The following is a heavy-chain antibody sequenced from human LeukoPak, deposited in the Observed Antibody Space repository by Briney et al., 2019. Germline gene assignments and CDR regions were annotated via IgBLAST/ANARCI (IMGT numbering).Heavy chain of an antibody. CDR2: LFYSGSP. V-gene: IGHV4-59*01. Sequence: PSETLSLSCRVSRGSMTNYYWTWIRQPPGRGLEWIGSLFYSGSPNANPSLQSRLTMSVDTSKNQFSLRLTSVTAADTALYFCARGGHRWLDPWGQGTQVIVSS. CDR1: RGSMTNYY. D-gene: IGHD3-16*01. J-gene: IGHJ5*02. CDR3: ARGGHRWLDP.